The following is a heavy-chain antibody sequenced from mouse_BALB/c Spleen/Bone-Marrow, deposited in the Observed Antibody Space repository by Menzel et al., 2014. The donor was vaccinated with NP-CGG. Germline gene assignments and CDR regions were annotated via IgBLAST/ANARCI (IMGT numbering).Heavy chain of an antibody. CDR2: INTNGGST. D-gene: IGHD2-3*01. J-gene: IGHJ3*01. Sequence: EVKLVESGGGLVKLGGSLKLSCAASGFTFSSYYMSWVRQTPEERLELVAAINTNGGSTYYPDTVKGRFTISRDNAKNTLYLQMSSLKSEDTALYYCASLCDGYSVFVYWGQGTLVTVSA. CDR1: GFTFSSYY. CDR3: ASLCDGYSVFVY. V-gene: IGHV5-6-2*01.